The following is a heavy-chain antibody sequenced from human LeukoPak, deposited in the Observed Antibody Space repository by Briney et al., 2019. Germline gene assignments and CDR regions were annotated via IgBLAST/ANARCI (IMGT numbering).Heavy chain of an antibody. CDR3: ARDVVAARGSFDY. CDR1: GDSISGFY. V-gene: IGHV4-4*07. CDR2: IYTSGST. Sequence: SETLSLTCTVSGDSISGFYWSWIRQAAGKVLEWIGHIYTSGSTNYNPSLKSRVTMSVDMSKNQFSLKLRSVTAADTAVYYCARDVVAARGSFDYWGQGTLVTVSS. D-gene: IGHD2-2*01. J-gene: IGHJ4*02.